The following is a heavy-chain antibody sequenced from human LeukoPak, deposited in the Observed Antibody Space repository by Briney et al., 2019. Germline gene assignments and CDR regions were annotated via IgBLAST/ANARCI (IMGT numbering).Heavy chain of an antibody. CDR2: ISSSGSTI. J-gene: IGHJ4*02. CDR3: ARDYGGSSPFDY. Sequence: GGSLSLSWAASGFTFRSYELHWVGKAPGKGMGWVSYISSSGSTIYYADSVKGRFTISRDNAKNSLYLQMNSLRAEDTAVYYCARDYGGSSPFDYWGQGTLVTVSS. CDR1: GFTFRSYE. D-gene: IGHD4-23*01. V-gene: IGHV3-48*03.